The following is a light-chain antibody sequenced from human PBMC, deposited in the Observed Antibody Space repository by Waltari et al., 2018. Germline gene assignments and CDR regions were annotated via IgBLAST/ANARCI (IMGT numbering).Light chain of an antibody. J-gene: IGKJ2*02. V-gene: IGKV3-15*01. CDR1: QHVSNN. CDR3: QQYNVWPPST. CDR2: GAS. Sequence: EILMTQSPATISVSPGKTVTFFCCASQHVSNNLAWYQHKPGQAPRLLISGASTRASGVPARFSGSGSGTEFTLTISSLQSEDSAIYYCQQYNVWPPSTFGQGTKLEIK.